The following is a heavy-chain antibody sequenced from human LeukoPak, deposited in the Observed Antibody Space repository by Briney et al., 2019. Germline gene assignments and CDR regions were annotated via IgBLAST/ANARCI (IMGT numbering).Heavy chain of an antibody. CDR3: ARLPTFIVGATTSYFDY. J-gene: IGHJ4*02. CDR2: IYPGDSDT. Sequence: GESLKISCQGSGYSFTTYWIGWVRQMPGKGLEWMGIIYPGDSDTRYSPSFQGQVTISADKSISTAYLQWSSLKASDTAMYYCARLPTFIVGATTSYFDYWGQGTLVTVSS. D-gene: IGHD1-26*01. CDR1: GYSFTTYW. V-gene: IGHV5-51*01.